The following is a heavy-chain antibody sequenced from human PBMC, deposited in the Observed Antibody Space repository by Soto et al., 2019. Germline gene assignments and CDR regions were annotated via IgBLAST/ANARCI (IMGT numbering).Heavy chain of an antibody. J-gene: IGHJ6*02. D-gene: IGHD2-21*02. Sequence: SVKVSCKASGGTFNKFAFSWVRQAPGQGFEWMGGIIPVFRSANYAQRFRGRITITADEYTSTVYLYLNDLRSDDTAVYYCARRYCAGDNCPLFYYFVDLWGLGTTVTVSS. CDR3: ARRYCAGDNCPLFYYFVDL. CDR1: GGTFNKFA. V-gene: IGHV1-69*13. CDR2: IIPVFRSA.